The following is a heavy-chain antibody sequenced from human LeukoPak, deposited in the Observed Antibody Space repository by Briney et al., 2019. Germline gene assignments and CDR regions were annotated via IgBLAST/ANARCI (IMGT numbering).Heavy chain of an antibody. CDR3: AKETAMVSSYYYGMDV. CDR2: ISWNSGSI. CDR1: GFAFDDYA. V-gene: IGHV3-9*01. Sequence: GGSLRLSCAASGFAFDDYAMHWVRQAPGKGLEWVSGISWNSGSIGYADSVKGRFTISRDNAKNSLCLQMNSLRAEDTALYYCAKETAMVSSYYYGMDVWGQGTTVTVSS. D-gene: IGHD5-18*01. J-gene: IGHJ6*02.